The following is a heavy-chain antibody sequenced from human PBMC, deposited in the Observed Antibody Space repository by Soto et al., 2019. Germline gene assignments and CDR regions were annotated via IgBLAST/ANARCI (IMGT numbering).Heavy chain of an antibody. D-gene: IGHD3-9*01. V-gene: IGHV3-73*01. J-gene: IGHJ6*03. Sequence: EVQLVESGGGLVQPGGSLKLSCATSGFTFSGSAMHWVRQASGKGLEWVGRIRSKANSYATAYAASVKGRFTSSRDDSKNTAYLQMNTLKTEVTGVYYCTRRYDYDILTGSYYMDVWGKGTTVTVSS. CDR1: GFTFSGSA. CDR2: IRSKANSYAT. CDR3: TRRYDYDILTGSYYMDV.